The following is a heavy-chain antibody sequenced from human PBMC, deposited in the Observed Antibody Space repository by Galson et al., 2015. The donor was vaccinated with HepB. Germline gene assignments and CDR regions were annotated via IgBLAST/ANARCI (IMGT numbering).Heavy chain of an antibody. CDR3: ANRYGDNYDAFDI. V-gene: IGHV3-30*18. CDR1: GFTFSSYG. Sequence: SLRLSCAASGFTFSSYGMHWVRQAPGKGLEWVAVISYDGSNKYYADSVKGRFTISRDNSKNTLYLQMNSLRAEDTAVYYCANRYGDNYDAFDIWGQGTMVTVSS. CDR2: ISYDGSNK. D-gene: IGHD4-17*01. J-gene: IGHJ3*02.